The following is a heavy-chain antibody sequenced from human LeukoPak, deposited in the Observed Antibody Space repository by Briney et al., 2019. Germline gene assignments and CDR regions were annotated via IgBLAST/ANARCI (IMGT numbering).Heavy chain of an antibody. CDR1: GDSISSGASY. J-gene: IGHJ4*02. CDR2: IYHSGTS. CDR3: ARRDVTTHRFDY. V-gene: IGHV4-30-4*01. Sequence: SQTLSLTCTVSGDSISSGASYWSWIRRPPGEGLEWIGYIYHSGTSYYNPSLRSRVSISVDTSKNQFSLNVRSVTDADTAVYYCARRDVTTHRFDYWGQGALVTVSS. D-gene: IGHD4-17*01.